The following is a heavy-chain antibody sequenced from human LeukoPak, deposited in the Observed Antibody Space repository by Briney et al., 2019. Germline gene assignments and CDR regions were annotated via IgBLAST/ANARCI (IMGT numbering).Heavy chain of an antibody. CDR3: TRGRYYDSRGYYPFDY. Sequence: GRSLRLSCTASGFTFGDYAMSWVRQAPGKGLEWVGFIRSKAYGGTTEYAASVKGRFTISRDDSKSIAYLQMNSLKTEDTAVYYCTRGRYYDSRGYYPFDYWGQGTLVTVSS. V-gene: IGHV3-49*04. CDR1: GFTFGDYA. D-gene: IGHD3-22*01. CDR2: IRSKAYGGTT. J-gene: IGHJ4*02.